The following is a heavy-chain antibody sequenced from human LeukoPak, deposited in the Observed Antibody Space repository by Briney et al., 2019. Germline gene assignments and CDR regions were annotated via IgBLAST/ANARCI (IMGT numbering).Heavy chain of an antibody. CDR1: SGSISSDNHY. D-gene: IGHD4-23*01. CDR3: ARDRRGGKPYYFDY. Sequence: SQTLSLTCTVSSGSISSDNHYWSWIRQPAGKGLEWIGRMYTDGSTNYNPSLKSRVTISVDMSKNQFSLKLNSVTAADTAVYYCARDRRGGKPYYFDYWGQGTLVTVSS. V-gene: IGHV4-61*02. J-gene: IGHJ4*02. CDR2: MYTDGST.